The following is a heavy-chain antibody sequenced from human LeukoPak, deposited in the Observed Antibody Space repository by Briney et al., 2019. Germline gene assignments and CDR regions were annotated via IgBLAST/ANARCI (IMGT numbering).Heavy chain of an antibody. CDR2: ISGSGGST. Sequence: GGSLRLSCAASGFTFSSYSMNWVRQAPGKGLEWVTAISGSGGSTYYADSVKGRFTISRDNSKNTLYLQMNSLRAEDTAVYYCAKGNSGYYPYYFDYWGQGTLVTVSS. D-gene: IGHD3-22*01. J-gene: IGHJ4*02. CDR1: GFTFSSYS. V-gene: IGHV3-23*01. CDR3: AKGNSGYYPYYFDY.